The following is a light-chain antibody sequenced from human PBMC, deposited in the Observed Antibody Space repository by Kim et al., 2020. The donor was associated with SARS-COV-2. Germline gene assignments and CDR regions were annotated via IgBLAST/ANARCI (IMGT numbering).Light chain of an antibody. CDR1: AGAVTSGYY. Sequence: QAVVTQEPSLTVSPGGTVTLTCASSAGAVTSGYYPNWFQQKPGQPPRALIYGASNKHSWTPARFSGSLLGGIAALTVSGVQPEDEAEYYCLLFHGGAWVFGGGTQLTVL. J-gene: IGLJ3*02. CDR3: LLFHGGAWV. CDR2: GAS. V-gene: IGLV7-43*01.